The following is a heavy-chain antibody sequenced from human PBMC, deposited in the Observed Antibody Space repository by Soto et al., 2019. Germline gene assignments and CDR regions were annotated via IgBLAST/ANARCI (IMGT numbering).Heavy chain of an antibody. V-gene: IGHV1-18*04. CDR1: DSTFTGYT. CDR3: ARGTVTSGRWFGP. J-gene: IGHJ5*02. D-gene: IGHD4-17*01. CDR2: ISSLNGNT. Sequence: QVHLVQSETEVKEPGASVTVSCKTSDSTFTGYTINWVRQAPGQGLEWLGWISSLNGNTNYAREYQGRLTMATNTAATTGYMERRSLRSDDTAMYFCARGTVTSGRWFGPWGQGTMVTVSS.